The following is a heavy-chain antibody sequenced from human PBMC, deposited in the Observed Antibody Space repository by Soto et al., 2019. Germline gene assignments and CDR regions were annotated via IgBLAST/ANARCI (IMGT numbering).Heavy chain of an antibody. CDR2: TRSKANSYAT. D-gene: IGHD3-16*02. CDR3: TFELGELSSGNWFDP. CDR1: GFTFSGSA. V-gene: IGHV3-73*01. J-gene: IGHJ5*02. Sequence: GGSLRLSCAASGFTFSGSAMHWVRQASGKGLEWVGRTRSKANSYATAYAASVKGRFTISRDDSKNTAYLQMNSLKTEDTAVYYCTFELGELSSGNWFDPWGQGTLVTVSS.